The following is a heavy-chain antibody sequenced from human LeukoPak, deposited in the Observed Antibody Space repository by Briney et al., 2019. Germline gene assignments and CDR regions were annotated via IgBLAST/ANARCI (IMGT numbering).Heavy chain of an antibody. CDR3: TRDDYSVFDD. CDR2: ISGSGHDI. V-gene: IGHV3-11*04. J-gene: IGHJ4*02. Sequence: PGGSLRLSCAASGFTFSDSYMTWVRQAPGKGVEWVAYISGSGHDINYSDSVKGRFTISRDNAKNSLYLQMSSLRVEDTAVYYCTRDDYSVFDDWGQGTLVTVSS. D-gene: IGHD4-11*01. CDR1: GFTFSDSY.